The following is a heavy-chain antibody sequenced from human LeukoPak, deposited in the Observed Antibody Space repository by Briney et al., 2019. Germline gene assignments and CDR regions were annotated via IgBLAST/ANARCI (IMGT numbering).Heavy chain of an antibody. CDR2: IIPIFGTA. Sequence: SVTVSCKASGGTFSSYAISWVRQAPGQGLEWMGRIIPIFGTANYAQKFQGRVTITADKSTSTAYMELSSLRSEDTAVYYCARGGISGYCSGGSCYTGGIRTYSYGAPVDYWGQGTLVTVSS. CDR1: GGTFSSYA. J-gene: IGHJ4*02. V-gene: IGHV1-69*06. D-gene: IGHD2-15*01. CDR3: ARGGISGYCSGGSCYTGGIRTYSYGAPVDY.